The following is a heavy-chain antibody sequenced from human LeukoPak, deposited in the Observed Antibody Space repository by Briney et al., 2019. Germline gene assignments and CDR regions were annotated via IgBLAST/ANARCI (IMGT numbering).Heavy chain of an antibody. V-gene: IGHV3-7*02. J-gene: IGHJ4*02. CDR3: AMFGLVAAIDS. D-gene: IGHD5-12*01. Sequence: GLSLRLSCAASGFTFSSYWMTWVRQAPGRGLEWVANITGDGSEKYYADSVRGQFTISRDNAKNSLYLQMNSLRAEDTAVYYCAMFGLVAAIDSWGQGTLVTVSS. CDR1: GFTFSSYW. CDR2: ITGDGSEK.